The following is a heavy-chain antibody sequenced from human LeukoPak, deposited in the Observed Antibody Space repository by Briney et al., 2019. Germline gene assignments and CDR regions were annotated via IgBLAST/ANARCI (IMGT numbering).Heavy chain of an antibody. CDR3: ASQNRYFDWLSPFDY. D-gene: IGHD3-9*01. V-gene: IGHV3-7*01. CDR1: GFTFSSYW. CDR2: IKQDRSEK. Sequence: PGGSLRLSCAASGFTFSSYWMSWVRQAPGKGLEWVANIKQDRSEKYYVDSVKGRFTISRDNAKNSLYLQMNSLRAEDTAVYYCASQNRYFDWLSPFDYWGQGTLVTVSS. J-gene: IGHJ4*02.